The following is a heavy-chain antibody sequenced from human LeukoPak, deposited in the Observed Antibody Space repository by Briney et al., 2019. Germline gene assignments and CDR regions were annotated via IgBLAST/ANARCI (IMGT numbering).Heavy chain of an antibody. CDR3: ARDRELGS. D-gene: IGHD3-16*01. V-gene: IGHV4-59*01. Sequence: PSETLSLTCIVSGGSLSIYYWNWVRQPPGKGLEWIGYIYNSGSTDYNPSLKRRVTISADTSKNQFSLKLTSVTAADTAVYYCARDRELGSWGQGILVTVSS. CDR2: IYNSGST. J-gene: IGHJ5*02. CDR1: GGSLSIYY.